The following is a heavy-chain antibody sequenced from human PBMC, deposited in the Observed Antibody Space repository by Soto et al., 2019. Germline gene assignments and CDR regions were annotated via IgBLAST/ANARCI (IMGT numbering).Heavy chain of an antibody. V-gene: IGHV4-34*01. Sequence: LSLTCAVYGGSFSGYYWSWIRQPPGKGLEWIGEINHSGSTNYNPSLKSRVTISVDTSKNQFSLKLSSVTAADTAVYYCARGIAVAGTSHWFDPWGQGTLVTVSS. J-gene: IGHJ5*02. CDR1: GGSFSGYY. D-gene: IGHD6-19*01. CDR2: INHSGST. CDR3: ARGIAVAGTSHWFDP.